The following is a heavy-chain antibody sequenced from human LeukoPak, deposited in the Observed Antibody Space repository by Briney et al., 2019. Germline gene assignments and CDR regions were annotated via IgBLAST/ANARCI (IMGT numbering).Heavy chain of an antibody. Sequence: GGPLRLSCVASGFALSSYWMSWVRQAPGKGLEWVANIKQDGSKQYYVDSVKGRFTISRDNAKNSLYLQMNSLRAEDTAVYYCTRGGGWFPDYWGQGTLVTVSS. V-gene: IGHV3-7*04. D-gene: IGHD6-19*01. CDR1: GFALSSYW. CDR2: IKQDGSKQ. CDR3: TRGGGWFPDY. J-gene: IGHJ4*02.